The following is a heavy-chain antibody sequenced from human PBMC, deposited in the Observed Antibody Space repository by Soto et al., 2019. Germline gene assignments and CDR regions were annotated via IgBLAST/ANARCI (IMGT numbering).Heavy chain of an antibody. CDR2: ISGDGRTT. D-gene: IGHD2-2*01. Sequence: WGSLRLSCSASGFTFSSHWMNWCRQAPGKGLVWVSRISGDGRTTSHADSVKGRFTISRDNAKNTLYLQMNSLRVEDTAVYYCARGVPNCSSSSCYFDFWGQGILVTVSS. J-gene: IGHJ4*02. CDR3: ARGVPNCSSSSCYFDF. V-gene: IGHV3-74*01. CDR1: GFTFSSHW.